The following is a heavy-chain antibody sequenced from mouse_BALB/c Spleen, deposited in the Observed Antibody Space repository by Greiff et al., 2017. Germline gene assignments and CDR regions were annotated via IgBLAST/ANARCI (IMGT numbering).Heavy chain of an antibody. J-gene: IGHJ3*01. CDR1: GFNTKDYY. Sequence: VQLQQSGAQLVRSGASVKLSCTASGFNTKDYYMHWVKQRPEQGLEWIGWIDPENGDTEYAPKFQGKATMTADTASNTAYLQLSSLTSEDTAVYYCNAYYGSSYVAYWGQGKVDTV. V-gene: IGHV14-4*02. CDR3: NAYYGSSYVAY. CDR2: IDPENGDT. D-gene: IGHD1-1*01.